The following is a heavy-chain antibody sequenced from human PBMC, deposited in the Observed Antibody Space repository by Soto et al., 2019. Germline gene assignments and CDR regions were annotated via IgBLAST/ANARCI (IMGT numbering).Heavy chain of an antibody. CDR1: GFTFSSYA. V-gene: IGHV3-23*01. Sequence: EVQLLESGGGLVQPGGSLRLSCAASGFTFSSYAMIWVRQSPGKGLEWVSTLGLSGGSTYYADSVQGRFTISRDNSKNTLYLQMNSLRTDDTAVYYCSKDPPPQYCSGGGCYSFWGQGTLVTVSS. J-gene: IGHJ4*02. CDR3: SKDPPPQYCSGGGCYSF. CDR2: LGLSGGST. D-gene: IGHD2-15*01.